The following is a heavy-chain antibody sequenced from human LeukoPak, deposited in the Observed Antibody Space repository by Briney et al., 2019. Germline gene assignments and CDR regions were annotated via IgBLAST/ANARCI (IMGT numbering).Heavy chain of an antibody. D-gene: IGHD3-16*02. CDR3: ARDHGKEVYVWGSYRPADTSDAFDI. CDR1: GYTFTSYG. J-gene: IGHJ3*02. V-gene: IGHV1-18*01. CDR2: ISAYNGNT. Sequence: GASVKVSCKASGYTFTSYGISWVRQAPGQGLEWMGWISAYNGNTNYAQKLQGRVTMTTDTSTSTAYMELRSLRSDDTAVYYCARDHGKEVYVWGSYRPADTSDAFDIWGQGTMVTVSS.